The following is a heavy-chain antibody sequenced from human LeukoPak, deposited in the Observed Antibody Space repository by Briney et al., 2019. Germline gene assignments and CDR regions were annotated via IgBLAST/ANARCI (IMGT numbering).Heavy chain of an antibody. V-gene: IGHV1-8*01. D-gene: IGHD3-10*01. J-gene: IGHJ6*02. Sequence: ASVKVSCKASGYTFTSYDINWVRQATGQGLEWMGWMNPNSGSTGYAQKFQGRVTMTRNTSISTAYMELSSLRSEDTAVYYCARHGYYGSGSYYFYYYYGMDVWGQGTTVTVSS. CDR3: ARHGYYGSGSYYFYYYYGMDV. CDR2: MNPNSGST. CDR1: GYTFTSYD.